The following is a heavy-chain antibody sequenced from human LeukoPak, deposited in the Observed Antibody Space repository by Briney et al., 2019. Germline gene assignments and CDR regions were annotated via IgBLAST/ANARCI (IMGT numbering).Heavy chain of an antibody. CDR1: GFTFSSYA. V-gene: IGHV3-23*01. J-gene: IGHJ4*02. CDR3: AKANSGDYEVEPFDY. D-gene: IGHD4-17*01. Sequence: GGSLRLSCAASGFTFSSYAMSWVRQAPGKGLEWVSAISGSGGSTYYADSVKGRFTISRDNSKNTLYLQMNSLRAEDTAVYYCAKANSGDYEVEPFDYWGQGTLVTVSS. CDR2: ISGSGGST.